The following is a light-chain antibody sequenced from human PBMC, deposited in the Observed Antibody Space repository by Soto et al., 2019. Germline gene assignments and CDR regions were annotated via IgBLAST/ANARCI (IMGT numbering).Light chain of an antibody. Sequence: EIVLTQSPATLPLSPGERATLSCRASQSVSGSLAWYQQKPGQAPRLLIYDASNRATGIPARFSGSGSGTDFTLTISSLEPADFELYYFQQRSNWVYTVRQGPKLEIK. CDR2: DAS. CDR3: QQRSNWVYT. V-gene: IGKV3-11*01. J-gene: IGKJ2*01. CDR1: QSVSGS.